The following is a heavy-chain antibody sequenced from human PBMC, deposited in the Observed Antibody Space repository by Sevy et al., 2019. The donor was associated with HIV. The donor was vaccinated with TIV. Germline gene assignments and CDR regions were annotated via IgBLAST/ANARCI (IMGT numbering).Heavy chain of an antibody. Sequence: GGSLRLSCAASIFTFNIYGMQWVRQAPGKGLEWVSKISSSGSSIYYADSVKGRFTISRDNAKNSLNLQMNSLRAEDTAVYYCTRNGGAFDNGFDPWGQGTLVTVSS. CDR3: TRNGGAFDNGFDP. V-gene: IGHV3-48*04. D-gene: IGHD2-8*01. CDR1: IFTFNIYG. J-gene: IGHJ5*02. CDR2: ISSSGSSI.